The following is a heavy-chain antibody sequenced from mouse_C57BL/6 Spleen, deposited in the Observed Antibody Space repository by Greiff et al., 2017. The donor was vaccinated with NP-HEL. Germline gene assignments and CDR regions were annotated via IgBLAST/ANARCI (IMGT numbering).Heavy chain of an antibody. CDR3: TRFGGYGSSFFAY. V-gene: IGHV1-15*01. CDR1: GYTFTDYE. CDR2: IDPETGGT. J-gene: IGHJ3*01. Sequence: LQESGAELVRPGASVTLSCKASGYTFTDYEMHWVKQTPVHGLEWIGAIDPETGGTAYNQKFKGKAILTADKSSSTAYMELRSLTSEDSAVYYCTRFGGYGSSFFAYWGQGTLVTVSA. D-gene: IGHD1-1*01.